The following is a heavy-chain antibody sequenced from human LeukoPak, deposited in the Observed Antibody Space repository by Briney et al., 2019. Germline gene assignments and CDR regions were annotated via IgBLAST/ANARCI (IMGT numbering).Heavy chain of an antibody. Sequence: GGSLRLSCAASGFTFSNYGMHWVRQAPGKGLEGVAVISYDESDKYYADSVKGRFTISRDNSKNTLYLQMNSLRPEDTAVYYCAKGVVAATNAAYYGMDVWGQGTTVTVSS. J-gene: IGHJ6*02. V-gene: IGHV3-30*18. CDR1: GFTFSNYG. CDR2: ISYDESDK. CDR3: AKGVVAATNAAYYGMDV. D-gene: IGHD2-15*01.